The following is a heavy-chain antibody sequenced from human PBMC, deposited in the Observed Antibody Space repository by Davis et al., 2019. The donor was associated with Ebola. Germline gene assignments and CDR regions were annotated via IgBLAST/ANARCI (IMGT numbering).Heavy chain of an antibody. Sequence: SCKASGGTFSSYGMHWVRQAPGKGLEWVAVISYDGSNKYYADSVKGRFTISRDNSKNTLYLQMNSLRAEDTAVYYCAKDWDDFSYWGQGTLVTVSS. J-gene: IGHJ4*02. D-gene: IGHD3/OR15-3a*01. CDR3: AKDWDDFSY. CDR1: GGTFSSYG. CDR2: ISYDGSNK. V-gene: IGHV3-30*18.